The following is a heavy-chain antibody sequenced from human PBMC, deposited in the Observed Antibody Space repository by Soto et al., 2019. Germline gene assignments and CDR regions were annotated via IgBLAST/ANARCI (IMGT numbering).Heavy chain of an antibody. D-gene: IGHD1-26*01. CDR1: GYTFTSYA. CDR3: ARTPGATTGNNYYGMDV. Sequence: GASVKVSCKASGYTFTSYAMHWVRQAPGQRLEWMGWINAGNGNTKYSQKFQGRVTITRDTSVSTAYMELSSLRSEDTAVYYCARTPGATTGNNYYGMDVWGQGTTVTVS. J-gene: IGHJ6*02. V-gene: IGHV1-3*01. CDR2: INAGNGNT.